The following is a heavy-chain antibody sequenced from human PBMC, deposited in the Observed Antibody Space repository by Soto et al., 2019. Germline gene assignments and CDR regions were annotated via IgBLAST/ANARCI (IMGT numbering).Heavy chain of an antibody. J-gene: IGHJ5*02. D-gene: IGHD5-12*01. CDR1: GFTFSTYW. CDR3: AGGVATLLA. Sequence: EVQLVESGGGLVQPGGSLRLSCAASGFTFSTYWMHWVRQVPGKGLVWVSRINSDGSTTSYADSVKGRFTISRDNAENTLFLQMNSLRAEDTAVYYCAGGVATLLAWGQGTLVTVSS. V-gene: IGHV3-74*01. CDR2: INSDGSTT.